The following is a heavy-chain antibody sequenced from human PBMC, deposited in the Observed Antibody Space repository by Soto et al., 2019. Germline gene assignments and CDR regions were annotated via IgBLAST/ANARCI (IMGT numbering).Heavy chain of an antibody. CDR3: ARDLGSEQWFFDN. J-gene: IGHJ4*02. CDR1: GASVSGDGSY. V-gene: IGHV4-31*01. D-gene: IGHD6-19*01. Sequence: QVQLQESGPGLVKPSQTLSLTCLVSGASVSGDGSYCSWISQHPGKGLEFIGYIHNSGSTYSNPSLENLVAMSIDTSKNQFSLRLSSVTAADSAVYFCARDLGSEQWFFDNWGQGILVTVSS. CDR2: IHNSGST.